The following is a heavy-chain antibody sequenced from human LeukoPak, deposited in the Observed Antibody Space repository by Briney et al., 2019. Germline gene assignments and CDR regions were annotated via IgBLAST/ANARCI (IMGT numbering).Heavy chain of an antibody. D-gene: IGHD2-15*01. CDR2: IYYSGST. CDR1: GGTISSYY. CDR3: ATDQGSKGFDP. J-gene: IGHJ5*02. Sequence: SETLSLTCTVSGGTISSYYWSWIRQPPGKGLEWIGYIYYSGSTNYNPSLKSRVTISVDTSKNQFSLKLSSVTAADTAVYYCATDQGSKGFDPWGQGNLVTVSS. V-gene: IGHV4-59*01.